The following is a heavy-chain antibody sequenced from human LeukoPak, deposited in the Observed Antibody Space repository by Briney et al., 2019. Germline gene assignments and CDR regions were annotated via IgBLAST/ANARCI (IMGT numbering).Heavy chain of an antibody. Sequence: GGSLRLSCAASGFTFSSYAMSWVRQAPGKGLEWVSAISGSGGSTYYADSVKGRFTISRDNSKNTLYLQMNSLRAEDTAVYYCAKVPVVPAAILGFGGKDDAFDIWGQGTMVTVSS. D-gene: IGHD2-2*02. CDR3: AKVPVVPAAILGFGGKDDAFDI. J-gene: IGHJ3*02. CDR1: GFTFSSYA. V-gene: IGHV3-23*01. CDR2: ISGSGGST.